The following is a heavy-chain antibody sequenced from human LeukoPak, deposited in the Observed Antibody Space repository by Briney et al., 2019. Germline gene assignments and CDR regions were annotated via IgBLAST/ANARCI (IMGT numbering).Heavy chain of an antibody. CDR1: GYIFTSYD. D-gene: IGHD4-17*01. CDR2: MNPNSGDT. V-gene: IGHV1-8*01. CDR3: ATTSDYGFDY. Sequence: VKVSCKASGYIFTSYDFNWVRQAPGQGLEWLGWMNPNSGDTGYAQRFQGRVSMTRDTSITTAYMELSSLRSEDTAVYYCATTSDYGFDYWGQGTLVTVSS. J-gene: IGHJ4*02.